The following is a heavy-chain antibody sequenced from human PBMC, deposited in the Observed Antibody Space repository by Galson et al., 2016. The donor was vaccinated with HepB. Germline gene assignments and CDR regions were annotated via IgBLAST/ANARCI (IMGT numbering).Heavy chain of an antibody. CDR3: AKDSRGGNGWYSYYFDY. CDR1: AFTFNNYA. D-gene: IGHD6-19*01. J-gene: IGHJ4*02. CDR2: ISYDGSNK. V-gene: IGHV3-30-3*02. Sequence: SLRLSCAVSAFTFNNYAMHWVRQAPGKGLEWVAFISYDGSNKYYSDSVKGRFTISRDNSKNTLYLQMNSLRAEDTAVYFCAKDSRGGNGWYSYYFDYWGQGTRVTVSS.